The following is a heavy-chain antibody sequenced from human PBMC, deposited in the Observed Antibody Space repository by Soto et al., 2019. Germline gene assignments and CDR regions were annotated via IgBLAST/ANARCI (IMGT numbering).Heavy chain of an antibody. CDR2: IIPIFGKA. CDR1: GGTFSSYA. J-gene: IGHJ4*02. CDR3: ARVSAVLRFLEIDY. D-gene: IGHD3-3*01. V-gene: IGHV1-69*13. Sequence: ASVKVSCKASGGTFSSYAISWVRQAPGQGLELMGWIIPIFGKANYAQKFQGRVTITADASTSTAYMELSSLRSDDSAVYYCARVSAVLRFLEIDYWGQGTLVTVSS.